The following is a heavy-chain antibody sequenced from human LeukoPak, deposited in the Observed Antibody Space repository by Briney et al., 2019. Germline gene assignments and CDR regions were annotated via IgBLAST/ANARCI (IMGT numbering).Heavy chain of an antibody. CDR3: ARHDGSSWYYAFDV. D-gene: IGHD6-13*01. Sequence: YPSETLSPTCAVYGGSFSGYYWSWIRQPPGKGLEWIGEINHSGSTNYNPSLKSRVTISVDTSKNQFSLKLSSVTAADTAVYYCARHDGSSWYYAFDVWGQGTMVTVSS. V-gene: IGHV4-34*01. CDR1: GGSFSGYY. J-gene: IGHJ3*01. CDR2: INHSGST.